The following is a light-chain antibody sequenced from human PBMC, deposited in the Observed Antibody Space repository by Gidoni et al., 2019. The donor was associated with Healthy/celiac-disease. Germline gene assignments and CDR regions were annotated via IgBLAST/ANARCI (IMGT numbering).Light chain of an antibody. CDR1: QSVSSSY. CDR3: QQYGSSRWT. CDR2: GAS. J-gene: IGKJ1*01. V-gene: IGKV3-20*01. Sequence: EIVLTQSPGTLSLSPGERATLSCRASQSVSSSYLARYQQKPGQAPRLLIYGASSRATGIPDRFSGSGSGTDFTLTISRREPEDFAVYYCQQYGSSRWTFGQGTKVEIK.